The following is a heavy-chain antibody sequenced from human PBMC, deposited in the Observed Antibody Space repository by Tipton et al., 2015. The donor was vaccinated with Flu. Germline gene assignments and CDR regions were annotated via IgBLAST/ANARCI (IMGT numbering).Heavy chain of an antibody. Sequence: QLVQSGAEVKKPGSSVKVSCKASGGTFSTHAVSWVRQARGQGLEWMARIVPVLGKTKYAQQFQGRLTITADDSTAYMELNSLRSEDSAVYYCARDNEIAVAGKSYNWFDPWGQGTLVTVSS. J-gene: IGHJ5*02. CDR2: IVPVLGKT. CDR1: GGTFSTHA. D-gene: IGHD6-19*01. V-gene: IGHV1-69*11. CDR3: ARDNEIAVAGKSYNWFDP.